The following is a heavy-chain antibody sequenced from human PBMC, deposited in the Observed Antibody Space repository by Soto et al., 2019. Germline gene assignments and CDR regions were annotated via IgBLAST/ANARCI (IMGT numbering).Heavy chain of an antibody. D-gene: IGHD3-3*02. J-gene: IGHJ4*02. Sequence: VGSLRLSCAASGFIFSSYGMHWVRQAPGKGLEWVAVISFDGSKKYYADSVKGRFTISRDNSKNTLDLHMNSLRTEDTAVYYCAKVAHSSGTFDYWGQGTLVTVSS. CDR1: GFIFSSYG. V-gene: IGHV3-30*18. CDR2: ISFDGSKK. CDR3: AKVAHSSGTFDY.